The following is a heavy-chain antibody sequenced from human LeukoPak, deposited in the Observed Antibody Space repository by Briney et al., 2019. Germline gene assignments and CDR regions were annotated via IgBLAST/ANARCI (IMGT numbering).Heavy chain of an antibody. CDR1: GGSISSSSYY. V-gene: IGHV4-39*01. CDR3: ARHCVEDTPTPYYFDY. CDR2: IYYSGST. D-gene: IGHD2-15*01. J-gene: IGHJ4*02. Sequence: SETLSLTCTVSGGSISSSSYYWGWIRQPPGKGLEWIGSIYYSGSTYYNPSLKSRVTISVDTSKNQFSLKLSPVTAADTAVYYCARHCVEDTPTPYYFDYWGQGTLVTVSS.